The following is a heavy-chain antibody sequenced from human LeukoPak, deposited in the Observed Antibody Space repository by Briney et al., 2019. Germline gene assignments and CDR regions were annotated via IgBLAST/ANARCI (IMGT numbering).Heavy chain of an antibody. J-gene: IGHJ4*02. D-gene: IGHD1-26*01. CDR2: ISGSGGST. Sequence: GGSRRLSCAASGFTFSSYAMSWVRQAPGKGLEWVSAISGSGGSTYYADSVKGRFTISRDNSKNTLYLQMNSLRAEDTAVYYCAKDYGSYDYFDYWGQGTLVTVSS. CDR3: AKDYGSYDYFDY. V-gene: IGHV3-23*01. CDR1: GFTFSSYA.